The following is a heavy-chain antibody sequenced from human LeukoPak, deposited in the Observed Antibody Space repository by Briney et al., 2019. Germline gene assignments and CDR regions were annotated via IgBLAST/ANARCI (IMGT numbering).Heavy chain of an antibody. CDR1: GGTFSSYA. V-gene: IGHV1-69*04. Sequence: ASVKVSCKASGGTFSSYAISWVRQAPGQGLAWMGRIIPILGIANYAQKFQGRVTITADKSTSTTYMELSSLRSEDTAVYYCARVLGSGRPFDYWGQGTLVTVSS. D-gene: IGHD3-10*01. CDR2: IIPILGIA. J-gene: IGHJ4*02. CDR3: ARVLGSGRPFDY.